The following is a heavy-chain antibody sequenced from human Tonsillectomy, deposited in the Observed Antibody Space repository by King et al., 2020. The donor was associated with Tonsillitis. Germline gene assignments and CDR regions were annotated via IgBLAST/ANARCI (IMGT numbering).Heavy chain of an antibody. CDR3: ARDPYYYDDSSGYYGGYFDY. D-gene: IGHD3-22*01. V-gene: IGHV3-21*01. Sequence: VQLVESGGGLVKPGGSLRLSCAASGFTFSSYSMNWVRQAPGKGLEWVSSISSSSSYIYYADSVKGRFTISRDNAKNSLYLQMNSLRAEDTAVYYCARDPYYYDDSSGYYGGYFDYWGQGTLVTVSS. CDR1: GFTFSSYS. J-gene: IGHJ4*02. CDR2: ISSSSSYI.